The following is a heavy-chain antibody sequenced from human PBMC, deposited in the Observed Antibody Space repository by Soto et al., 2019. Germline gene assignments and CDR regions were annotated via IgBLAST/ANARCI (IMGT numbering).Heavy chain of an antibody. CDR3: ARGWYYGSGSPFDP. Sequence: QVQLVQSGAEVKKPGASVKVSCKASGYTFTSYDINWVRQATGQGLEWMGWMNPNSGNTGYAQKCQGRVTMTRNASLSTAYMELSSLRSEDTAVYYCARGWYYGSGSPFDPWGQGTLVIASS. D-gene: IGHD3-10*01. CDR1: GYTFTSYD. J-gene: IGHJ5*02. CDR2: MNPNSGNT. V-gene: IGHV1-8*01.